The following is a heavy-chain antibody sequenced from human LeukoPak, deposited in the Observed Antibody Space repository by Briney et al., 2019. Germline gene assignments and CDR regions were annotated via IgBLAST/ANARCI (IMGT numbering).Heavy chain of an antibody. CDR1: GYTFTSYD. V-gene: IGHV1-8*03. Sequence: GASVKVSCKASGYTFTSYDINWVRQATGQGLEWMGWMNPNSGNTGYAQKFQGRVTITRNTSISTAYVELSSLRSEDTAVYYCARGQYYYGSGSGDYFDYWGQGTLVTVSS. CDR3: ARGQYYYGSGSGDYFDY. J-gene: IGHJ4*02. D-gene: IGHD3-10*01. CDR2: MNPNSGNT.